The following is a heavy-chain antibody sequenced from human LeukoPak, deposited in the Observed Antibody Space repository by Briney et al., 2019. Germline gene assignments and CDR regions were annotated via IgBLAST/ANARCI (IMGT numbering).Heavy chain of an antibody. CDR1: GGSFSGYY. CDR3: ARGHITMPSPPKKRWYYFDY. CDR2: INHSGST. J-gene: IGHJ4*02. V-gene: IGHV4-34*01. Sequence: SETLSLTCAVYGGSFSGYYWSWIRQPPGKGLEWIGEINHSGSTNYNPSLKSRVTISVDTSKNQFSLKLSSVTAADTAVYYCARGHITMPSPPKKRWYYFDYWGQGTLVTVSS. D-gene: IGHD3-10*01.